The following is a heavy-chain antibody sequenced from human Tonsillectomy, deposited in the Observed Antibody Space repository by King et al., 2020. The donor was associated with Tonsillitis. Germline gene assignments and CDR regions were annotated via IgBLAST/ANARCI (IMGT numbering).Heavy chain of an antibody. V-gene: IGHV1-24*01. Sequence: QLVQSGAEVKKPGASVKVSCKVSGYIVTELSIHWVRQTPGKGLEWMGGFDPEDGETIYAQKFQGRVTMTEDTSTDTAYMELSSLGSEDTAVYYCATGYYDILTGAFDYWGQGTLVTVSS. CDR1: GYIVTELS. J-gene: IGHJ4*02. CDR3: ATGYYDILTGAFDY. D-gene: IGHD3-9*01. CDR2: FDPEDGET.